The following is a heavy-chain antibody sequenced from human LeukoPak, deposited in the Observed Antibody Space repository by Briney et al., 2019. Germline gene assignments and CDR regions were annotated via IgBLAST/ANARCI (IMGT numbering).Heavy chain of an antibody. J-gene: IGHJ3*02. CDR3: ARGAYGDDAFDI. Sequence: SGGSLRLSCAASGFTVSSNYMSWVRQAPGKGLEWVANIKQDGSDKYYVDSVKGRFTISRDNAKISLYLQMNSLRAEDTAVYYCARGAYGDDAFDIWGQGTMVTVSS. CDR1: GFTVSSNY. V-gene: IGHV3-7*01. CDR2: IKQDGSDK. D-gene: IGHD4-17*01.